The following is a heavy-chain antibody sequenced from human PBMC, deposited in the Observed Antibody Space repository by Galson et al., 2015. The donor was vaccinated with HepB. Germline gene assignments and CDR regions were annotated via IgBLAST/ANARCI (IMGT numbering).Heavy chain of an antibody. CDR3: ARVLTHWYCDL. CDR1: GFSFGTSW. Sequence: SLRLSCAASGFSFGTSWMTWFRRAPGKGLERVANIAPDGSEVFYVHSVKGRFTISRDNARNSLYLQVHSLRADDTAEYYCARVLTHWYCDLWGRGTLVTVSP. CDR2: IAPDGSEV. J-gene: IGHJ2*01. D-gene: IGHD4-23*01. V-gene: IGHV3-7*01.